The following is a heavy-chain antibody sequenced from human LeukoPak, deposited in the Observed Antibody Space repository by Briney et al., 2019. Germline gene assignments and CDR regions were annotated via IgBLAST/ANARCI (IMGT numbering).Heavy chain of an antibody. Sequence: PSETLSLTCTVSGGSISSGDYYWSWIRQPPGKGLEWIGYIYYSGSTYYNPSLKSRVTISVDTSKNQFSLKLSSVTAADTAVYYCARGPGGLTKYFQHWGQGTLVTVSS. CDR3: ARGPGGLTKYFQH. CDR2: IYYSGST. V-gene: IGHV4-30-4*01. CDR1: GGSISSGDYY. D-gene: IGHD3-10*01. J-gene: IGHJ1*01.